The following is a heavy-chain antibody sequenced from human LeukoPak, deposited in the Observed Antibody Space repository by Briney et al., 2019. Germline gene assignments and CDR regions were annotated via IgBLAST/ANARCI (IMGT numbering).Heavy chain of an antibody. J-gene: IGHJ4*02. D-gene: IGHD1-26*01. CDR3: ARAGRIVGATVTNDY. V-gene: IGHV3-48*01. Sequence: GGSLRLSCAASGFTFSSYSMNWVRQAPGKGLEWVSYISSSSSTIYCADSVKGRFTISRDNAKNSLYLQMNSLRAEDTAVYYCARAGRIVGATVTNDYWGQGTLVTVSS. CDR2: ISSSSSTI. CDR1: GFTFSSYS.